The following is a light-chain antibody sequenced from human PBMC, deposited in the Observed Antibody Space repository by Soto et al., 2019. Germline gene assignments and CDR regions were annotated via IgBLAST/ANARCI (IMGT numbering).Light chain of an antibody. CDR2: EVT. CDR3: SSHAGTKVV. V-gene: IGLV2-8*01. J-gene: IGLJ2*01. Sequence: QSALTQPPSASGSPGQSVTISCDGTSSDVGAYNYVSWYQQHPGKAPKLMIYEVTKRPSGVPDRFSGSKSGNTASLTVSGLQVEDEADYYCSSHAGTKVVFGGGTKLTVL. CDR1: SSDVGAYNY.